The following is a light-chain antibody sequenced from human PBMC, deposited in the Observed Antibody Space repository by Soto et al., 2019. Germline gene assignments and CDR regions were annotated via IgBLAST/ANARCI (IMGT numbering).Light chain of an antibody. CDR3: SSYTSTTAYI. J-gene: IGLJ1*01. V-gene: IGLV2-14*03. CDR2: HVS. CDR1: SSDVGGYNY. Sequence: VLTQPASVSGSPGQSITISCTGTSSDVGGYNYVSWYQQHPGDAPKLMIYHVSNRPSGVSNRFSGSKSGNTASLTISGLQAEDEADYYCSSYTSTTAYIFGTGTKVTVL.